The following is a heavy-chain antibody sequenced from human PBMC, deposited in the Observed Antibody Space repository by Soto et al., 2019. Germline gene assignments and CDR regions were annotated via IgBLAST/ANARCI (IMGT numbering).Heavy chain of an antibody. J-gene: IGHJ4*02. D-gene: IGHD3-22*01. V-gene: IGHV3-23*01. CDR2: FSGNGDTT. Sequence: GGSLRLSCAASGFTFSTYAMSWVRQAPGKGLEWVSTFSGNGDTTYYADSVKGRFSISRDNSKNTLYLQMNSLRAEDTAVYYCAKDFFDINGYDHVYFFDSWGQGTLVTVSS. CDR1: GFTFSTYA. CDR3: AKDFFDINGYDHVYFFDS.